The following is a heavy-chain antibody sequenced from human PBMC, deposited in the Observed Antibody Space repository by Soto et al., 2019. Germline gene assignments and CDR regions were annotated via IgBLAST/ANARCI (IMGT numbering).Heavy chain of an antibody. J-gene: IGHJ6*02. CDR3: AMVDVYVTPSPQDV. CDR1: GYTFTRYG. CDR2: INTYNGNT. D-gene: IGHD3-16*01. Sequence: QVQLVQSGAEVKNPGASVKVSCKASGYTFTRYGIGWARQAPGQGLEWMGRINTYNGNTNYAQNVQGRVTLTTDTPTSTAYMELRSLRSNDTAIYYCAMVDVYVTPSPQDVWGQGTTVIVSS. V-gene: IGHV1-18*01.